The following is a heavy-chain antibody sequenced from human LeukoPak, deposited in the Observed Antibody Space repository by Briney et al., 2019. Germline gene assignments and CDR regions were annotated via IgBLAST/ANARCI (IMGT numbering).Heavy chain of an antibody. D-gene: IGHD6-25*01. V-gene: IGHV4-39*01. CDR2: IYYSGST. Sequence: PSETLSLTCTVSGGSISSSSYYWGWIRQPPGKGLEWIGSIYYSGSTYYNPSLKSRVTISVDTSKNQFSLKLSSVTAADTAVYYCATRWGGQRLPDYFDYWGQGTLVTVSS. CDR1: GGSISSSSYY. CDR3: ATRWGGQRLPDYFDY. J-gene: IGHJ4*02.